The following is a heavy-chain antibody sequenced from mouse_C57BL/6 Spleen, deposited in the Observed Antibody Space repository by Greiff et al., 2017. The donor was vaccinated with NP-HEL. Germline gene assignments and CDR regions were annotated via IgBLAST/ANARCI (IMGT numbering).Heavy chain of an antibody. CDR3: ARPSVGAMDY. CDR1: GFTFSSYT. V-gene: IGHV5-9*01. Sequence: EVKLMESGGGLVKPGGSLKLSCAASGFTFSSYTMSWVRQTPEKRLEWVATISGGGGNTYYPDSVKGRFTISRDNAKNTLYLQMSSLRSEDTALYYCARPSVGAMDYWGQGTSVTVSS. CDR2: ISGGGGNT. J-gene: IGHJ4*01.